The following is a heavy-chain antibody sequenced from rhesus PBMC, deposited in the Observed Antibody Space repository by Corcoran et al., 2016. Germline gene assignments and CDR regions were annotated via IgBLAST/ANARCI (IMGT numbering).Heavy chain of an antibody. Sequence: EMQLVESGGGLVQPGGSLRLSCAASGFTFSDHYMEWFRQAPGRGPEWVGCIRNKAKGRTAEYAEAVKGRFTISRDDYKNVTYLQMNSLKNEDTAVYYCTALTGGLDYWGQGVLVTVSS. CDR2: IRNKAKGRTA. CDR3: TALTGGLDY. V-gene: IGHV3-116*01. CDR1: GFTFSDHY. D-gene: IGHD1-26*01. J-gene: IGHJ4*01.